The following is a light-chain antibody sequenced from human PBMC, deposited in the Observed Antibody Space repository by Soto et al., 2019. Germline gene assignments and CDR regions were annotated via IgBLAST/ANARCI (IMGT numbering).Light chain of an antibody. CDR3: QQSYSTPRWT. CDR2: AAS. CDR1: QSISSY. V-gene: IGKV1-39*01. J-gene: IGKJ1*01. Sequence: DIQMTQSPSSLSASVGDRVTITCRASQSISSYLNWYQQKPGKAPKRLIYAASSLQSGVPSRFSGSGSGTDFTLTISSLPPEDFATYYCQQSYSTPRWTFGQGTKVDIK.